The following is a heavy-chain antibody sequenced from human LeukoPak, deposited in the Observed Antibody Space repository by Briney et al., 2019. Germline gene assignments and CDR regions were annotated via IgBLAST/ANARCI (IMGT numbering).Heavy chain of an antibody. J-gene: IGHJ4*02. CDR3: ARVNGDYVQY. V-gene: IGHV4-38-2*01. D-gene: IGHD4-17*01. CDR1: GYSIRSCYY. Sequence: PSETLSLTCAVSGYSIRSCYYWGWIRQPPGKGLEWIGTINHSGNTYYNPSLDSRGTLSVDTSRNQFSLNMRSMTAADTAVYYCARVNGDYVQYWGQGTLVTVSS. CDR2: INHSGNT.